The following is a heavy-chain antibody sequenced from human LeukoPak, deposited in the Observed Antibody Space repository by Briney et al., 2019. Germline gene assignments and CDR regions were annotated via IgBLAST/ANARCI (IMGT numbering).Heavy chain of an antibody. V-gene: IGHV3-66*01. CDR2: IYSGGST. CDR3: ARKNEFPYSYYAMDV. J-gene: IGHJ6*02. D-gene: IGHD3-10*01. CDR1: GFTFSSYV. Sequence: GGSLRLSCSASGFTFSSYVMHWVRQAPGKGLEWVSIIYSGGSTYYADSVKGRFTISRDNSKNTLYLQMNSLRAEDTAVYYCARKNEFPYSYYAMDVWGQGTTVTVSS.